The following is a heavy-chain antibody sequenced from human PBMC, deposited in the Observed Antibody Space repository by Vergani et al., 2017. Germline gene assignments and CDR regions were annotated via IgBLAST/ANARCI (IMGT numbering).Heavy chain of an antibody. CDR3: ARAKRFLEWSPLYYYRDV. Sequence: QVQLLESGGGVVQPGRSLRLSCAASGFTFSSYAMHWVRQAPGKGLEWVAVISYDGSNKYYADSVKGRFTISRDNSKNTLYLQMNSLRAQDTAVYYCARAKRFLEWSPLYYYRDVWGKGTTVTVSS. J-gene: IGHJ6*03. CDR1: GFTFSSYA. V-gene: IGHV3-30-3*01. CDR2: ISYDGSNK. D-gene: IGHD3-3*01.